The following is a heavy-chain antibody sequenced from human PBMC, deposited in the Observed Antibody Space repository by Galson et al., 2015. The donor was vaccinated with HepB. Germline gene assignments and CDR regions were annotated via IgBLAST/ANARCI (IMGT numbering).Heavy chain of an antibody. V-gene: IGHV1-3*01. CDR2: INAGNGNT. Sequence: SVKVSCKASGYTFTSYAMHWVRQAPGQRLEWMGWINAGNGNTKYSQKFQGRVTITRDTSASTAYMELSSLRSEDTAVYYRARDRLRFLEWLIDYGMDVWGQGTTVTVSS. J-gene: IGHJ6*02. CDR1: GYTFTSYA. CDR3: ARDRLRFLEWLIDYGMDV. D-gene: IGHD3-3*01.